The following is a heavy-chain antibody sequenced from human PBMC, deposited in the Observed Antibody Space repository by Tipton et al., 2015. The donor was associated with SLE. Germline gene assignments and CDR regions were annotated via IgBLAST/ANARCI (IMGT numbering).Heavy chain of an antibody. CDR1: GGSISSSSYY. D-gene: IGHD3-16*01. Sequence: TLSLTCTVSGGSISSSSYYWGWIRQPPGKGLEWIGSIYYSGSTYYNLSLKSRVTISVDTSKNQFSLKLSSVTAADTAVYYCARPYPQGPPFYYFDYWGQGTLVTVSS. V-gene: IGHV4-39*07. CDR3: ARPYPQGPPFYYFDY. J-gene: IGHJ4*02. CDR2: IYYSGST.